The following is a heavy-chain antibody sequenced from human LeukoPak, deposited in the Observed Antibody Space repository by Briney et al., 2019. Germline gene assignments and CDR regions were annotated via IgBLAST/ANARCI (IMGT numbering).Heavy chain of an antibody. CDR1: GGSISGSH. CDR2: IFYTGST. J-gene: IGHJ6*02. V-gene: IGHV4-59*08. Sequence: SETLSLTCTVSGGSISGSHWSWIRQPPGKGLEWLGYIFYTGSTNYNPSLKSRVTISVDTSKNQFSLKLSSVTAADTAVYFCARRWAYGMDVWGQGTTVTVSS. CDR3: ARRWAYGMDV. D-gene: IGHD1-26*01.